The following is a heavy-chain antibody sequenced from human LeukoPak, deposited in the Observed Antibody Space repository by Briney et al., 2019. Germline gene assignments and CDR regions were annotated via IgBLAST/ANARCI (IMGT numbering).Heavy chain of an antibody. CDR1: GGTFSSYA. D-gene: IGHD1-14*01. CDR3: AGLRRPRNYYYYYGMDV. Sequence: SVKVSCKASGGTFSSYAISWVRQAPGQGLEWMGGIIPIFGTANYAQKFQGRVTITADESTSTAYMELSSLRSEDTAVYYCAGLRRPRNYYYYYGMDVWGQGTTLAVSS. CDR2: IIPIFGTA. V-gene: IGHV1-69*13. J-gene: IGHJ6*02.